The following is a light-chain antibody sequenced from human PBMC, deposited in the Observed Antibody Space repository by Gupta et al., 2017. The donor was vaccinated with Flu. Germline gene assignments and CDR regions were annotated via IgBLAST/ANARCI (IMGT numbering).Light chain of an antibody. Sequence: ISGRASQSLLHSEGYKYLYWYLQKPGQSPQLLIFLGSNRASGIPDRFSGSGSGTDFTLKISRVVAEDVGVYYCMQALQTPITFGQGTRLEI. CDR1: QSLLHSEGYKY. J-gene: IGKJ5*01. V-gene: IGKV2-28*01. CDR3: MQALQTPIT. CDR2: LGS.